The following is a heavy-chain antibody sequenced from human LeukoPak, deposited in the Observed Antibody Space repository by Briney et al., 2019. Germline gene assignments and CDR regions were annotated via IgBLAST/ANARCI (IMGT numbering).Heavy chain of an antibody. V-gene: IGHV3-48*03. Sequence: GGSLTLSCSASGFTFSSYEMNWVRQAPGKELEWVSYISSSGSNIYYADSVKGRFTISRDNAKNSLYLQMNSLRAEDTGVYYCAELGITMIGDVWGKGTTVTISS. CDR3: AELGITMIGDV. CDR1: GFTFSSYE. CDR2: ISSSGSNI. D-gene: IGHD3-10*02. J-gene: IGHJ6*04.